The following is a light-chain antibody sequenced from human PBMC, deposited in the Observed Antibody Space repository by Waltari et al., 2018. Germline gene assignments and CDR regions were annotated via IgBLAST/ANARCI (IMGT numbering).Light chain of an antibody. CDR3: QQYKTYWT. J-gene: IGKJ1*01. CDR2: KAS. CDR1: KNLGDW. V-gene: IGKV1-5*03. Sequence: DIQMTQSPSTLSASVGDRVSITCRASKNLGDWMAWYQQKPGKAPKLLIYKASTLESGVPSSVSGSGSGTEFTLTISSLQPDDVATYYCQQYKTYWTFGQGTKVEIK.